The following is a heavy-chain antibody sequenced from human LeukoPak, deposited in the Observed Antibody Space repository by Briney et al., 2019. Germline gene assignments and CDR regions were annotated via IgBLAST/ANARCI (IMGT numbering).Heavy chain of an antibody. J-gene: IGHJ4*02. CDR3: ARAPDPHIVVVTAIPIFDY. Sequence: ASVKVSCKASGYTFTGYYMHWVRQAPGQGLEWMGWINPNSGGTNYAQKFQGRVTMTRDTSISTAYMELSRLRSDDTAVYYCARAPDPHIVVVTAIPIFDYWDQGTLVTVSS. D-gene: IGHD2-21*02. CDR2: INPNSGGT. CDR1: GYTFTGYY. V-gene: IGHV1-2*02.